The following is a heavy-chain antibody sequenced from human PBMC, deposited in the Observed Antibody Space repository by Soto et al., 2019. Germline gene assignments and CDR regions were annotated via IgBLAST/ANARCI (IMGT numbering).Heavy chain of an antibody. CDR2: ISSSSFSI. CDR3: ARNESSNIYGMDV. Sequence: LSCAASGFTFSSYSMNWVRQAPGKGLEWVSSISSSSFSINYADSVKGRFSISRDNAQNSLHLQMNNLRAEDTAVYYCARNESSNIYGMDVWGQGTTVTVSS. CDR1: GFTFSSYS. V-gene: IGHV3-21*01. D-gene: IGHD6-6*01. J-gene: IGHJ6*02.